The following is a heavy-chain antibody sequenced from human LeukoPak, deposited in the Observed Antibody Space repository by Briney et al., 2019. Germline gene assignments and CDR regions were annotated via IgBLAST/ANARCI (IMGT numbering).Heavy chain of an antibody. J-gene: IGHJ4*02. Sequence: GGSLRLSCAASGFTFSSYGMHWVRQAPGKGLEWVAFIRYDGSNKYYADSVKGRFTISRDKSKNTLYLQMNSLRAEDTAVYYCAKEGRKGYYYDSSGYYLGYWGQGTLVTVSS. D-gene: IGHD3-22*01. CDR1: GFTFSSYG. CDR3: AKEGRKGYYYDSSGYYLGY. CDR2: IRYDGSNK. V-gene: IGHV3-30*02.